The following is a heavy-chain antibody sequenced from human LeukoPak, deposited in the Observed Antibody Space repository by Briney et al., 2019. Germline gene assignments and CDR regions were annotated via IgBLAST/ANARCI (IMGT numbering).Heavy chain of an antibody. CDR2: ISYDGSNK. CDR1: GFTFSNCG. V-gene: IGHV3-30*03. D-gene: IGHD6-19*01. Sequence: PGRSLRLSCGASGFTFSNCGMHWVRQAPGKGLEWVAIISYDGSNKYYADSVKGRFTISRDNSKNTLYLQMNSLRAEDTAVYYCARDLGSALDYWGQGTLVTVSS. J-gene: IGHJ4*02. CDR3: ARDLGSALDY.